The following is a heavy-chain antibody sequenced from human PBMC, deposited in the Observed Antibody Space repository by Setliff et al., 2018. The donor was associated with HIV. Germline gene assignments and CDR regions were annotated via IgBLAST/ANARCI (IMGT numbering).Heavy chain of an antibody. CDR1: GYTFTTYS. CDR2: LRTGNGDT. CDR3: ARRAPTAEVFDY. V-gene: IGHV1-3*04. D-gene: IGHD2-2*01. Sequence: ASVKVSCKVSGYTFTTYSIHWVRQAPGQRPEWMGWLRTGNGDTSYSESLQGRVTFTSDTSANTAYMELRSLGSDDTAVYFCARRAPTAEVFDYWGQGTLVTVSS. J-gene: IGHJ4*02.